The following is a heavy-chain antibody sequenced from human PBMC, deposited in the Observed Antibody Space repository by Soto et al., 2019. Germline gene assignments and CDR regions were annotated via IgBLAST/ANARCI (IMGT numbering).Heavy chain of an antibody. CDR1: GFSLSTSGMC. V-gene: IGHV2-70*11. CDR2: IDWDDDK. J-gene: IGHJ6*03. Sequence: SGPTLVNPTQTLTLTCTFSGFSLSTSGMCVSWIRQPPGKALEWLARIDWDDDKYYSTSLKTRLTISKDTSKNQVVLTMTNMDPVDTATYYCARVTVTTGTGTHLNYYYYYYMDVWGKGTTVTVSS. CDR3: ARVTVTTGTGTHLNYYYYYYMDV. D-gene: IGHD4-17*01.